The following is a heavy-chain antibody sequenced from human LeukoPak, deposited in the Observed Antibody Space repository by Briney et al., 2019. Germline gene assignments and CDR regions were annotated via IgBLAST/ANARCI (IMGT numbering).Heavy chain of an antibody. D-gene: IGHD4-17*01. Sequence: GGSLRLSCAASGFTFSSFAMSWVRQAPGKGLEWVSTISGSGGTTNYADSVKGRFTFSKDNSKNTLYLQMNSLRAEDTAVYYCTKDLPDYGDYIEGYWGQGTLVTVSS. CDR1: GFTFSSFA. CDR2: ISGSGGTT. V-gene: IGHV3-23*01. CDR3: TKDLPDYGDYIEGY. J-gene: IGHJ4*02.